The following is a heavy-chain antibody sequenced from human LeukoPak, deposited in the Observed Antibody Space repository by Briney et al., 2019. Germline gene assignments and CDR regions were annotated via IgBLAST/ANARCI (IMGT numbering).Heavy chain of an antibody. V-gene: IGHV1-2*02. CDR1: GYTFTGYY. Sequence: ASVKVSRKASGYTFTGYYRHWVRRAPAQGLEWMGWINPNSGGTNYAHKFQGRVTMTRDTSISTAYMELSRLRSDDTAVYYCARVDSSGWYYFDYWGQGTLVTVSS. CDR2: INPNSGGT. J-gene: IGHJ4*02. D-gene: IGHD6-19*01. CDR3: ARVDSSGWYYFDY.